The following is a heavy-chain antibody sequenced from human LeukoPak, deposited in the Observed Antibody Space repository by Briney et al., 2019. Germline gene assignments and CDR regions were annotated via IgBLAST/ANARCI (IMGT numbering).Heavy chain of an antibody. V-gene: IGHV3-48*01. CDR3: ARAREYDYVWGSYRHPYYFDY. D-gene: IGHD3-16*02. J-gene: IGHJ4*02. Sequence: PGGSLRLSCAASGFTFSSYSMNWVRQAPGKGLEWVSYISSSSSTIYYADSVKGRFTISRDNAKNSLYLQMNSLRAEDTAVYFCARAREYDYVWGSYRHPYYFDYWGQGTLVTVSS. CDR2: ISSSSSTI. CDR1: GFTFSSYS.